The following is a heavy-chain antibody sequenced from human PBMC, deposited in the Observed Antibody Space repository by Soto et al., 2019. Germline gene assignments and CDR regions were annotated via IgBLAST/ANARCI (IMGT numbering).Heavy chain of an antibody. Sequence: GASVKVSCKAAGYTFSSYGITWVRQAPGQGLEWMGWISAYNGNTKYAQKLQGRVTMTTGTSTSTAYMELRSLRSDDTAVYFCARSSYCSGGSCRGDYWGQGTLVTVSS. J-gene: IGHJ4*02. V-gene: IGHV1-18*01. D-gene: IGHD2-15*01. CDR3: ARSSYCSGGSCRGDY. CDR2: ISAYNGNT. CDR1: GYTFSSYG.